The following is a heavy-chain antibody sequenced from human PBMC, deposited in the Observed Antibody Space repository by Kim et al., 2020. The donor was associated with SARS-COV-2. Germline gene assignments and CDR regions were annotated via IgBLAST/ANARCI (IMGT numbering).Heavy chain of an antibody. V-gene: IGHV3-13*01. CDR2: IGTAGDT. D-gene: IGHD3-22*01. CDR3: ARGSSSGYYYSGRVSRPAPPGCYFDL. J-gene: IGHJ2*01. CDR1: GFTFSSYD. Sequence: GGSLRLSCAASGFTFSSYDMHWVRQATGKGLEWVSAIGTAGDTYYPGSVKGRFTISRENAKNSLYLQMNSLRAGDTAVYYCARGSSSGYYYSGRVSRPAPPGCYFDLWGRGTLVTVSS.